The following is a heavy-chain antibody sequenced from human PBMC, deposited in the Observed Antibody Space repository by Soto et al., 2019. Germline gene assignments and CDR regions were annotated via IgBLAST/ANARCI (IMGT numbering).Heavy chain of an antibody. CDR2: IIPIFVTA. D-gene: IGHD5-18*01. V-gene: IGHV1-69*13. Sequence: GASVKVSCKASGGTFSSHAISWVRQRPGQGLEWMGGIIPIFVTANYAQKFQGRVTITADESTSTAYMELSSLRPEDTAVYYCASKPVDTAMDPYFDYWGQGTLVSVSS. CDR3: ASKPVDTAMDPYFDY. CDR1: GGTFSSHA. J-gene: IGHJ4*02.